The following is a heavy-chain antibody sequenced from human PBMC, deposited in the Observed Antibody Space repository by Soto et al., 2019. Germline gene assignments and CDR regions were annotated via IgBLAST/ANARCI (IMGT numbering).Heavy chain of an antibody. CDR2: IKSDGSWA. CDR3: VRGDGDYYDGNGVLGRP. CDR1: GFTFSSYW. D-gene: IGHD3-22*01. J-gene: IGHJ5*02. V-gene: IGHV3-74*01. Sequence: EVQLVESGGGLVQPGGSLRLSCTASGFTFSSYWMHWVRQAPGKGLEWVSRIKSDGSWALYADAMEGRLTISRDNAKNALYLLMHSLKAEDTAVYYCVRGDGDYYDGNGVLGRPWGQEPLVTVSS.